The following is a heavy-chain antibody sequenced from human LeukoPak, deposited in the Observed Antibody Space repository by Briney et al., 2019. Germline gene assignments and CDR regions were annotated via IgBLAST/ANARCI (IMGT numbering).Heavy chain of an antibody. CDR3: AKSPAVDAAFDI. D-gene: IGHD4-23*01. V-gene: IGHV1-69*13. J-gene: IGHJ3*02. Sequence: ASVKVSCKASGGTFSSYAISWVRQAPGQGLEWMGGIIPIFGTANYAQKFQGRVTITADESTSTAYMELSSLRSEDTAVYYCAKSPAVDAAFDIWGQGTMVTVSS. CDR2: IIPIFGTA. CDR1: GGTFSSYA.